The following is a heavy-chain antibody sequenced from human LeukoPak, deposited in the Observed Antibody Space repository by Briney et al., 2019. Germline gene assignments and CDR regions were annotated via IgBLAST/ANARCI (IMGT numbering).Heavy chain of an antibody. CDR2: INHSGST. CDR3: ARRRITMVRGVKGFDY. Sequence: PSETLSLTCAVYGGSFSGYYWSWIRQPPGKGLEWIGEINHSGSTNYNPSLKSRVTISVDTSKNQFSLKLSSVTAADTAVYYCARRRITMVRGVKGFDYWGQGTLVTVSS. J-gene: IGHJ4*02. D-gene: IGHD3-10*01. V-gene: IGHV4-34*01. CDR1: GGSFSGYY.